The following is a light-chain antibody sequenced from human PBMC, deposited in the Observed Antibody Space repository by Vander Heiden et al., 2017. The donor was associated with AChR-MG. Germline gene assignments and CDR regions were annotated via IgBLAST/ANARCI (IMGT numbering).Light chain of an antibody. CDR1: NDSDVGTSNY. V-gene: IGLV2-14*03. CDR2: DVS. J-gene: IGLJ3*02. CDR3: TSYTRSSQVL. Sequence: QPALTQPASVSGSPGQSIPISCPGTNDSDVGTSNYVFCYQKHPGKAPKLMIYDVSKRPSGVSKRFSGSKSGNTASRTISGLQAEDEADYYCTSYTRSSQVLFGGGTKLTVL.